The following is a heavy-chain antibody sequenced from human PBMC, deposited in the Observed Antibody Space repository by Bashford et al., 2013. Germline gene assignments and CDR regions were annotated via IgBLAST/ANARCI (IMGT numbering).Heavy chain of an antibody. CDR2: IYHTGGT. V-gene: IGHV4-39*07. CDR3: ARLDGGWYRGLDF. D-gene: IGHD6-19*01. J-gene: IGHJ4*02. CDR1: GDSVNSHTYY. Sequence: SETLSLTCSVSGDSVNSHTYYWGWIRQSPGKGLEWIGSIYHTGGTYYNPSLQSRLTISIDTSKNEFSLKLTSVTAADTAVYYCARLDGGWYRGLDFWGQGTLVTVSS.